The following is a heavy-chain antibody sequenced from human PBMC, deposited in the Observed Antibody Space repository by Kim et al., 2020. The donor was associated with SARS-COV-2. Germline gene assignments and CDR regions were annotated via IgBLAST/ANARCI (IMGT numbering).Heavy chain of an antibody. CDR1: GFTFSSYS. Sequence: GGSLRLSCEASGFTFSSYSMNWVRQAPGKGLEWVSSISSSSSYIYYADSVKGRFTISRDNAKNSLYLQMNSLRAEDTAVYYCARVWGAAAGQFDYWGQGTLVTVSS. CDR3: ARVWGAAAGQFDY. CDR2: ISSSSSYI. D-gene: IGHD6-13*01. V-gene: IGHV3-21*01. J-gene: IGHJ4*02.